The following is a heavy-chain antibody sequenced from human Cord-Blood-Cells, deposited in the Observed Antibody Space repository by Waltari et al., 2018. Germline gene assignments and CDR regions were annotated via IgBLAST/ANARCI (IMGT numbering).Heavy chain of an antibody. V-gene: IGHV4-34*01. CDR2: INHSVST. CDR3: ARAPLRRYSYGHDAFDI. Sequence: QVQLQQWGAGLLTPSQPLSLTCSGYGRSFTGSYSSWISPSPGKGLEWIGEINHSVSTNYNPYIKSRVTISVDTSKNQFSLKPRSVTAADTAVYYCARAPLRRYSYGHDAFDIWGQGTMVTVSS. J-gene: IGHJ3*02. CDR1: GRSFTGSY. D-gene: IGHD5-18*01.